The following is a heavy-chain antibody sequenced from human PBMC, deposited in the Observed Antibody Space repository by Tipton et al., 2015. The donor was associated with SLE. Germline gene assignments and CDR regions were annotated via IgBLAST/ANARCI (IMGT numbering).Heavy chain of an antibody. CDR1: GGVISEYY. V-gene: IGHV4-4*07. J-gene: IGHJ4*02. D-gene: IGHD4-23*01. Sequence: TLSLTCTVSGGVISEYYWGWLRQPAGQGLEWIGRIYTGGNTNYNPSLKSRVTISVDTSKNQFSLKVSSVTAADTAVYYCARGGGNRGILDYWGQGTLVTVSS. CDR2: IYTGGNT. CDR3: ARGGGNRGILDY.